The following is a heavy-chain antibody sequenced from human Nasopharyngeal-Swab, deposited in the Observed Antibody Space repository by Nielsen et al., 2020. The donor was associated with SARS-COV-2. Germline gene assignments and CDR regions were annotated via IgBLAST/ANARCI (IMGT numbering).Heavy chain of an antibody. CDR1: GFTFSGSA. V-gene: IGHV3-73*01. D-gene: IGHD1-26*01. J-gene: IGHJ4*02. CDR2: IRSKANSYAT. Sequence: GESLKISCAASGFTFSGSAMHWVRQASGKGLEWVGRIRSKANSYATAYAASVKGRFTISRDDSNNTAYLQMNSLKTEDTAVYYCTRATATTGSYCWGQGTLVNVSS. CDR3: TRATATTGSYC.